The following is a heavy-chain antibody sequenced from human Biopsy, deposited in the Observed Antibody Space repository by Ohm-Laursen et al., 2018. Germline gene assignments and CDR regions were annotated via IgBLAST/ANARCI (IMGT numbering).Heavy chain of an antibody. CDR1: GGSTKSYY. Sequence: SETLSLTCTVSGGSTKSYYWNWIRQSPGKGLEWIGFIYYTGHTNYNPSLKSRATISVDTSKNQFSLKVISVTAADTAVYYCARLTGDPSYWGQGILVTVSS. J-gene: IGHJ4*02. CDR3: ARLTGDPSY. D-gene: IGHD7-27*01. CDR2: IYYTGHT. V-gene: IGHV4-59*01.